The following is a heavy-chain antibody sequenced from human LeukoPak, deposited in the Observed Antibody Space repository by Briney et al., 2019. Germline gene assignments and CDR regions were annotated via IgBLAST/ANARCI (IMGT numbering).Heavy chain of an antibody. V-gene: IGHV3-66*01. CDR3: ARGSSTGYSFHY. J-gene: IGHJ4*02. CDR2: IYSGGST. D-gene: IGHD6-6*01. Sequence: PGGSLRLSCAASGFTVSSTYMSWVRQAPGKGLEWVSIIYSGGSTYYADSVKSRFTISRANSKNTLYIQMNSLRAEDTAVYYCARGSSTGYSFHYWGQGALVTVS. CDR1: GFTVSSTY.